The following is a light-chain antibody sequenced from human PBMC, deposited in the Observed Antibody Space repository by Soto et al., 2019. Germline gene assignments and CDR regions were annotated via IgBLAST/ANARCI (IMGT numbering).Light chain of an antibody. Sequence: QAVVTQEPSFSVSPGGTVTLTCGLRSGSVSTSHYPSWYQQTPGQAPRSLIYFTNTRSSGVPDRSGSILGNKAALTITGAQADDESVYYCVLFMGSATNWVFGGGTKVTVL. CDR3: VLFMGSATNWV. V-gene: IGLV8-61*01. CDR1: SGSVSTSHY. CDR2: FTN. J-gene: IGLJ3*02.